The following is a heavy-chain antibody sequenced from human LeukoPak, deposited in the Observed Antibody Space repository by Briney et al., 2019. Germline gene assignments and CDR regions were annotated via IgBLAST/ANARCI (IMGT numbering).Heavy chain of an antibody. D-gene: IGHD1-14*01. Sequence: PSETLSLTCAVYGGSFTGYYWSWIRQPPGKGLEWIGYIYYSGSTNYNPSLKSRVTISVDTSKNQFSLKLSSVTAADTAVYYCARANPSHWFDPWGQGTLVTASS. CDR1: GGSFTGYY. CDR2: IYYSGST. CDR3: ARANPSHWFDP. V-gene: IGHV4-59*01. J-gene: IGHJ5*02.